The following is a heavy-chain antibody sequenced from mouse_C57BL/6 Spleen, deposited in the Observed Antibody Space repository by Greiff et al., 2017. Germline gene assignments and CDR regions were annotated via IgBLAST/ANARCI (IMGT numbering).Heavy chain of an antibody. CDR1: GFTFSDYG. CDR2: ISSGSSTI. Sequence: EVQLVESGGGLVKPGGSLKLSCAASGFTFSDYGMHWVRQAPEKGLEWVAYISSGSSTIYYADTVKGRFTISRDNAKNTLFLQMTSLRSEDTAMYYCAVYDYDNYYAMDYWGQGTSVTVSS. V-gene: IGHV5-17*01. D-gene: IGHD2-4*01. J-gene: IGHJ4*01. CDR3: AVYDYDNYYAMDY.